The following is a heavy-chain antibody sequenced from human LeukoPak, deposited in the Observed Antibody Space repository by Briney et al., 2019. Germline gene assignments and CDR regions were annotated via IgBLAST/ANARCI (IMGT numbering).Heavy chain of an antibody. J-gene: IGHJ4*02. D-gene: IGHD2-2*01. V-gene: IGHV3-21*01. CDR3: AREGPVATAFDH. CDR1: GFTFSTYS. CDR2: ISSSSNYK. Sequence: TGGSLRLSCAASGFTFSTYSMDWVRQAPGKGLERVSSISSSSNYKYYADSLKGRLTISRDNAMNSLYLQMNNLRAEDTAVYFCAREGPVATAFDHWGQGTLATVST.